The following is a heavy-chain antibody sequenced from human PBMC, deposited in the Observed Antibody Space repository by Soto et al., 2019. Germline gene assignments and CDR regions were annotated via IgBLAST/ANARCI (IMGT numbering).Heavy chain of an antibody. J-gene: IGHJ4*02. Sequence: SVKVSCKASGGTFSSYAISWVRQAPGQGLEWMGGIIPIFGTANYAQRFQGRVTITADESTSTAYMELSSLRSEDTAVYYCARARDIVATITMFGFDYWGQGTLVTVSS. CDR3: ARARDIVATITMFGFDY. V-gene: IGHV1-69*13. CDR1: GGTFSSYA. CDR2: IIPIFGTA. D-gene: IGHD5-12*01.